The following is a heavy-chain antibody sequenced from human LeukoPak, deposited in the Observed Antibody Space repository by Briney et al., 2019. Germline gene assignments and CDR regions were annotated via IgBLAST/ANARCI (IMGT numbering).Heavy chain of an antibody. CDR2: INHSGST. D-gene: IGHD3-10*01. J-gene: IGHJ5*02. CDR3: ARDPYGENWFDP. Sequence: SETLSLTCAVYGGSFSGYYWSWIRQPPGKGLEWIGEINHSGSTNYNPSLKSRVTVSVDTSKNQFSLKLSSVTAADTAVYYCARDPYGENWFDPWGQGTPVTVSS. V-gene: IGHV4-34*01. CDR1: GGSFSGYY.